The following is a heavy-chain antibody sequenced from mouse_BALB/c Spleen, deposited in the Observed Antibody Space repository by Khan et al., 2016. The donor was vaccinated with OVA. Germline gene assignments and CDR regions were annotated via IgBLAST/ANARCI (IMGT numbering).Heavy chain of an antibody. CDR2: IWTGGGT. Sequence: VQLKQSGPGLVAPSQSLSITCTVSDFSLSNYDISWFRQPPGKGLEWLGLIWTGGGTNYNSAFMSRLSISKDNSKSQVFLKMNSLQTDETAIYYCVRGLLKWGQGTSVTVSS. CDR1: DFSLSNYD. D-gene: IGHD1-1*01. V-gene: IGHV2-9-2*01. CDR3: VRGLLK. J-gene: IGHJ4*01.